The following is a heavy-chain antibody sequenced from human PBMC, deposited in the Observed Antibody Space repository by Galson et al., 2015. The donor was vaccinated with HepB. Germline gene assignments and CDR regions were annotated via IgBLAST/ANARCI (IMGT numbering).Heavy chain of an antibody. V-gene: IGHV1-46*01. Sequence: SVKVSCKASGDTFISYYIHWVRQAPGQGPEWMGVIHPSVGSTRYAQSFQGRLTMTSDTSTTTVYMELSTLRSDDTAVYYCTFQGPGGFFDSWGQGTLVTVSS. CDR1: GDTFISYY. J-gene: IGHJ4*02. CDR3: TFQGPGGFFDS. D-gene: IGHD2/OR15-2a*01. CDR2: IHPSVGST.